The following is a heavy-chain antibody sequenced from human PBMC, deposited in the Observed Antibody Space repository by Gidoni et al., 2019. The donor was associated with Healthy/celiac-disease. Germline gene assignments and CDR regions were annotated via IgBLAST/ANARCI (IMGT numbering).Heavy chain of an antibody. J-gene: IGHJ4*02. V-gene: IGHV3-23*01. CDR3: AKWKASIETPQSKDGHYFDY. CDR1: GFTFSSYA. D-gene: IGHD1-1*01. Sequence: EVQLLESGGGLVQPGGSLRLSCAASGFTFSSYAMIWVRQAPGKGLEWVSAISGSGGSTYYADSGKGRFTISRDNSKNTLYLQMNSLRAEDTAVYYCAKWKASIETPQSKDGHYFDYWGQGTLVTVSS. CDR2: ISGSGGST.